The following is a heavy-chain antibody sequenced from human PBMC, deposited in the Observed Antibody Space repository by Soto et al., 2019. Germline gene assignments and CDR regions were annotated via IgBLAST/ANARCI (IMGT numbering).Heavy chain of an antibody. CDR3: ASSHDSSGYYPQSRPIDY. CDR2: IWPDGSNK. V-gene: IGHV3-33*01. Sequence: GGSLRLSCAASGFTFSSYGMHWVRQAPGKGLEWVAVIWPDGSNKYYADSVKGRFTISRDNFNTSLYLQMNSLRAEDTAVYYCASSHDSSGYYPQSRPIDYWGQGTLVTVSS. D-gene: IGHD3-22*01. CDR1: GFTFSSYG. J-gene: IGHJ4*02.